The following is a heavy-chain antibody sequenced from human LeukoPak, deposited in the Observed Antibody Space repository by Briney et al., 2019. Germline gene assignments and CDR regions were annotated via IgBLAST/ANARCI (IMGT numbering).Heavy chain of an antibody. CDR3: ARVYYYDSSGYPNWFDP. Sequence: GASVKVSCKASGYTFTSYGISWVRQAPGQGLEWMGRIIPILGIANYAQKFQGRVTITADKSTSTAYMELSSLRSEDTAVYYCARVYYYDSSGYPNWFDPWGQGTLVTVSS. D-gene: IGHD3-22*01. CDR2: IIPILGIA. V-gene: IGHV1-69*04. J-gene: IGHJ5*02. CDR1: GYTFTSYG.